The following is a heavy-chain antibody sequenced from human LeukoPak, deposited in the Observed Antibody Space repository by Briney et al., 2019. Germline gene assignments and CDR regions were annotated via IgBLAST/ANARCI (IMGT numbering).Heavy chain of an antibody. V-gene: IGHV3-33*01. CDR2: IWYDGSNK. CDR3: ARDQVVAGTGAFDI. D-gene: IGHD6-19*01. J-gene: IGHJ3*02. Sequence: GGSLRLSCAASGFTFSSYGMHWVRQAPGKRLERVAVIWYDGSNKYYADSVKGRFTISRDNSKNTLYLQMNSLRAEDTAVYYCARDQVVAGTGAFDIWGQGTMVTVSS. CDR1: GFTFSSYG.